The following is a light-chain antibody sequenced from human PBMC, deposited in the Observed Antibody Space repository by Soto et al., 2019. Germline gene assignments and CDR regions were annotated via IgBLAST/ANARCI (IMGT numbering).Light chain of an antibody. CDR1: QSGSSRY. CDR3: QHYGSSPWT. Sequence: EIVLTQSPGTLSLSPGERATLSCRAGQSGSSRYLAGYQQKPGQAPRVLIYGVSSRATGIPDRFSGSGSGTGFTLTISRLEPEDFAVYYCQHYGSSPWTFGQGTKVEI. CDR2: GVS. V-gene: IGKV3-20*01. J-gene: IGKJ1*01.